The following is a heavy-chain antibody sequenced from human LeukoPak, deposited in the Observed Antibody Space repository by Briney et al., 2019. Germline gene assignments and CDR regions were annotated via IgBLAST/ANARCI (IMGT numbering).Heavy chain of an antibody. D-gene: IGHD6-13*01. CDR2: ISYDGSNK. CDR3: ARDLRWYFLFDY. V-gene: IGHV3-30*04. Sequence: GGSLRLSCAASGFTFSSYAMHGVRQAPGKGLEWVAVISYDGSNKYYADSVKGRFTISRDNSKNTLYLQMNSLRAEDTAVYYCARDLRWYFLFDYWGQGTLVTVSS. J-gene: IGHJ4*02. CDR1: GFTFSSYA.